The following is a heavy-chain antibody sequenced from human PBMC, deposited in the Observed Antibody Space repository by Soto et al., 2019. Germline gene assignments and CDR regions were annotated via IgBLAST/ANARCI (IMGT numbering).Heavy chain of an antibody. V-gene: IGHV1-46*01. CDR2: INPNGGST. Sequence: ASVKVSCKAPGDTFTSYYMHWVRQAPGHGLEWMGVINPNGGSTRFAQKFQGRVTMTRDTSTSTAYMELRSLRSDDTAVYYCARGAGYCSGGSCYSSYYYYYGMDVWGQGTTVTV. CDR3: ARGAGYCSGGSCYSSYYYYYGMDV. D-gene: IGHD2-15*01. CDR1: GDTFTSYY. J-gene: IGHJ6*02.